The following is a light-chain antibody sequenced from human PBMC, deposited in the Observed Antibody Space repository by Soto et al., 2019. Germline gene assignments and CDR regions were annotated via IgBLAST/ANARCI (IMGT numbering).Light chain of an antibody. CDR1: NSNIGHNA. CDR2: YDD. CDR3: AAWDDSLNGQV. J-gene: IGLJ3*02. Sequence: QSVLTQPPSVSEAPRQRVTISCSGSNSNIGHNAVSSYQQLPGKAPKLVIYYDDLLPSGVSARFSGSKSGTSASLAISGLQSEDEANYYCAAWDDSLNGQVFGGGTKVTVL. V-gene: IGLV1-36*01.